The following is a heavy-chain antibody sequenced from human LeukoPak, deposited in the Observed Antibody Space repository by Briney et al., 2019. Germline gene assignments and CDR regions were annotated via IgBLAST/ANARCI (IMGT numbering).Heavy chain of an antibody. V-gene: IGHV4-61*02. D-gene: IGHD1-26*01. CDR1: GDSINSGSYF. CDR3: ARSNSGSYRELDY. Sequence: SQTLSLTCTVSGDSINSGSYFWSWIRQPAGKGLEWIGRIYTSGITNYNSSLMSRATISIDTSKNQFSLKLSSVTAADTAVYYCARSNSGSYRELDYWGQGALVTVSS. CDR2: IYTSGIT. J-gene: IGHJ4*02.